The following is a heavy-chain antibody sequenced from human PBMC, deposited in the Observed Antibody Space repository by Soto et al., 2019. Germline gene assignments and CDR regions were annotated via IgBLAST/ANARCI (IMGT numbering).Heavy chain of an antibody. D-gene: IGHD2-2*01. CDR3: ARGGRYCSSTSCLGTDWFDP. J-gene: IGHJ5*02. CDR1: GGSISSGGYY. CDR2: IYYSGST. Sequence: QVQLQESGPGLVKPSQTLSLTCTVSGGSISSGGYYWSWIRQHPGKGLEWIGYIYYSGSTYYNPSLKRRVTISVDTSKNQFSLKLSSVTAADTAVYYCARGGRYCSSTSCLGTDWFDPWGQGTLVTVSS. V-gene: IGHV4-31*03.